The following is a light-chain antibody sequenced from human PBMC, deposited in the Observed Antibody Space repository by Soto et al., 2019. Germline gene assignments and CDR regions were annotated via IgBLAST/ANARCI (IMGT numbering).Light chain of an antibody. J-gene: IGKJ4*01. CDR2: DAS. Sequence: IVLTQSPGTLSLSPGERATLSCRASQSVSSSYLAWYQQKPGQAPRLLIYDASNRATGIPARFSGSGSGTDFTLTISSLEPEDFAVYYCQQRSNWPAFGGGTKVDI. V-gene: IGKV3D-20*02. CDR1: QSVSSSY. CDR3: QQRSNWPA.